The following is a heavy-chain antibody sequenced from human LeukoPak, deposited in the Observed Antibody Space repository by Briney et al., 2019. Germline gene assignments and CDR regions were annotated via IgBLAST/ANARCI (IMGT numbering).Heavy chain of an antibody. CDR2: INHSGST. J-gene: IGHJ4*02. CDR3: ARPIAAATGHHPFDY. CDR1: GGSFSGYY. Sequence: SETLSLTCAVYGGSFSGYYWSWIRQPPGKGLERIGEINHSGSTNYNPSLKSRVTISVDTSKNQFSLKLSSVTAADTAVYYCARPIAAATGHHPFDYWGQGTLVTVSS. D-gene: IGHD6-25*01. V-gene: IGHV4-34*01.